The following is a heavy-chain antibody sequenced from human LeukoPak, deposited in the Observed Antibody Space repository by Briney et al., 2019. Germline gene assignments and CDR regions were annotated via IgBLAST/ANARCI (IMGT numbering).Heavy chain of an antibody. V-gene: IGHV1-18*01. D-gene: IGHD3-16*02. CDR2: ISAYNGNT. Sequence: ASVKVSCKASGYTFTSHGISWVRQAPGQGLEWMGWISAYNGNTNYAQKLQGRVTMTTDTSTSTAYMELRSLRSDDTAVYYCARVNYDYVWGSYRSPLDYWGQGTLVTVSS. CDR1: GYTFTSHG. J-gene: IGHJ4*02. CDR3: ARVNYDYVWGSYRSPLDY.